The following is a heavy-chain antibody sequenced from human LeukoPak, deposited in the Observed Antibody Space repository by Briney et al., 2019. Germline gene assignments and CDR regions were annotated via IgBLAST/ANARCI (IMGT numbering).Heavy chain of an antibody. J-gene: IGHJ4*02. CDR2: IKQDGTDK. Sequence: GGSLXLSCAASGFTFSSFWMTWVRQAPGKRLEYVANIKQDGTDKYYVGSVKGRFTISRDNAKNSLYLQMSSLGAEDTAAYYCARGRWGSGYYFDYWGQGTLVTVSS. D-gene: IGHD6-25*01. CDR1: GFTFSSFW. V-gene: IGHV3-7*01. CDR3: ARGRWGSGYYFDY.